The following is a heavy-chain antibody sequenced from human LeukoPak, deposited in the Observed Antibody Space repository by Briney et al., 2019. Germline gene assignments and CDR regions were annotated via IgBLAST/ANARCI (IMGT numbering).Heavy chain of an antibody. V-gene: IGHV1-2*06. CDR3: ARDTRELHLLGY. Sequence: GASVKVSCKASGYTFTGYYMHWVRQAPGQGLEYMGRINPNSGGTNYAQKFQGRVTMTRDTSTSTVYMELSSLRSEDTAVYYCARDTRELHLLGYWGQGTLVTVSS. CDR2: INPNSGGT. CDR1: GYTFTGYY. D-gene: IGHD1-26*01. J-gene: IGHJ4*02.